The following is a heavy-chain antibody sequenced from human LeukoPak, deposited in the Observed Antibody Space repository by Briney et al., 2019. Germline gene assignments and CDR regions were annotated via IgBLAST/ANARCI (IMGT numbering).Heavy chain of an antibody. CDR3: ARGPNWNDLIDY. CDR2: IIPILGIA. V-gene: IGHV1-69*04. CDR1: GGTFSSYA. Sequence: SGKVSCKASGGTFSSYAISWVRQAPGQGLEWMGRIIPILGIANYAQKFQGRVTITADKSTSTAYMELSSLRSEDTAVYYCARGPNWNDLIDYWGQGTLVTVSS. D-gene: IGHD1-1*01. J-gene: IGHJ4*02.